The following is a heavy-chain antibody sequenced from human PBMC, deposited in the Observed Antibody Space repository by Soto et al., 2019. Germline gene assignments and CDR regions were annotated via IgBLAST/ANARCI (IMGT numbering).Heavy chain of an antibody. CDR3: AKDRRAGGNSALYFDF. CDR2: ISATGGGT. CDR1: GFKFSNYA. Sequence: PGGSLRLPCAASGFKFSNYAMSWVRHAPGKGLEWVSLISATGGGTYYADSVKGRFTISRDNSHNALYLQVRSLTAEDTVVYYCAKDRRAGGNSALYFDFWGQGAQVTVSS. V-gene: IGHV3-23*01. D-gene: IGHD3-16*01. J-gene: IGHJ5*01.